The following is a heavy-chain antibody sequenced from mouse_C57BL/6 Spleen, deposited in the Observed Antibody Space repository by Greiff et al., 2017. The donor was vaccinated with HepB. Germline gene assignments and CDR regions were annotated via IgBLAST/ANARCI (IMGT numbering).Heavy chain of an antibody. CDR1: GYSITSGYY. CDR2: ISYDGSN. D-gene: IGHD1-1*01. V-gene: IGHV3-6*01. CDR3: ASDYYGSSPTFFAY. J-gene: IGHJ3*01. Sequence: EVHLVESGPGLVKPSQSLSLTCSVTGYSITSGYYWNWIRQFPGNKLEWMGYISYDGSNNYNPSLKNRISITRDTSKNQFFLKLNSVTTEDTATYYCASDYYGSSPTFFAYWGQGTLVTVSA.